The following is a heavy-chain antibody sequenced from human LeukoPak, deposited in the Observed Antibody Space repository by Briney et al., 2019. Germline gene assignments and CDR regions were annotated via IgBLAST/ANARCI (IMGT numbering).Heavy chain of an antibody. J-gene: IGHJ6*03. Sequence: GASVKVSCKASGYTFTSYDINWVRQATGQGLEWMGWMNPNSGNTCYAQKFQGRVTMTRTTSISTAYMELSSLRSEDTAVYYCARGHDYGDYLLYYYYYCYMDVWGKGTTVTVSS. CDR3: ARGHDYGDYLLYYYYYCYMDV. D-gene: IGHD4-17*01. CDR1: GYTFTSYD. CDR2: MNPNSGNT. V-gene: IGHV1-8*01.